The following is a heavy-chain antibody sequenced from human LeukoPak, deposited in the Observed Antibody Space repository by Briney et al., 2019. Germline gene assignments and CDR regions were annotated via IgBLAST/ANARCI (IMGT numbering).Heavy chain of an antibody. J-gene: IGHJ4*02. CDR1: GGSFSGYY. CDR2: INHSGST. D-gene: IGHD4-23*01. CDR3: ARGRGNSPWDY. V-gene: IGHV4-34*01. Sequence: SETLSLTCPVYGGSFSGYYWSWIRQPPGKGLEWIGEINHSGSTNYNPSLKSRVTISVDTSKNQFSLKLSSVTAADTAVYYCARGRGNSPWDYWGQGTLVTVSS.